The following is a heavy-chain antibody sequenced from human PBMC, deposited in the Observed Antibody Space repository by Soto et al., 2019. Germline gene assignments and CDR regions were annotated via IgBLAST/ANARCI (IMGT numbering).Heavy chain of an antibody. V-gene: IGHV1-69*12. CDR1: GGTFSSYA. CDR3: ARVEDGSGSYPLYYYGMDV. J-gene: IGHJ6*02. Sequence: QVQLVQSGAEVKKPGSSVKVSCKASGGTFSSYAISWVRQAPGQGLEWMGGIIPIFGTANYAQKFQGRVTITADEXXSXAXXELSSLRSEDTAVYYCARVEDGSGSYPLYYYGMDVWGQGTTVTVSS. CDR2: IIPIFGTA. D-gene: IGHD3-10*01.